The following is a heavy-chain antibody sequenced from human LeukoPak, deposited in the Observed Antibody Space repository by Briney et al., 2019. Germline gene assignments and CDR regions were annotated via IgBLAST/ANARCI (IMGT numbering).Heavy chain of an antibody. V-gene: IGHV3-66*01. J-gene: IGHJ4*02. Sequence: GGSLRLSCAASGFTVSSNYMSWVRQAPGKGLEWVSIIYSGGSTYYADSVKGRFTISRDYSKNTLYLQMNSLRAEDTAVYYCARANWGHPMYYFDYWGQGTLVTVSS. CDR1: GFTVSSNY. CDR3: ARANWGHPMYYFDY. D-gene: IGHD7-27*01. CDR2: IYSGGST.